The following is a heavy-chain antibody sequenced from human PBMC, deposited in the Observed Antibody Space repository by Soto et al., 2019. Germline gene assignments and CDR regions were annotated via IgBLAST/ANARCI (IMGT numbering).Heavy chain of an antibody. J-gene: IGHJ4*02. D-gene: IGHD4-17*01. V-gene: IGHV3-30*04. CDR3: ARDLPDGDLDY. CDR1: GFTFSSYD. CDR2: ISYDGRNK. Sequence: QVQLVESGGGVVQPGRSLRLSCAASGFTFSSYDLHWVRQAPGKGLEWVAVISYDGRNKYYADSVKGRFTISRDNSKNTLYLQMNSLRAEDTAVYYCARDLPDGDLDYWGQGTLVTVSS.